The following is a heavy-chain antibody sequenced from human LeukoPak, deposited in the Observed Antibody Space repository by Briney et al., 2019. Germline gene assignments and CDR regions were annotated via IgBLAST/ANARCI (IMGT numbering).Heavy chain of an antibody. J-gene: IGHJ4*02. CDR2: INPGGGTT. Sequence: ASVKVSCKASGYTFTNYYKHWVRQAPGQGLEWMGIINPGGGTTNYAQKFQGRVTMTRDTSTSTLYMELSSLRSDDTAVYFCARDPARGDYWGQGTLVTVSS. CDR1: GYTFTNYY. V-gene: IGHV1-46*01. CDR3: ARDPARGDY.